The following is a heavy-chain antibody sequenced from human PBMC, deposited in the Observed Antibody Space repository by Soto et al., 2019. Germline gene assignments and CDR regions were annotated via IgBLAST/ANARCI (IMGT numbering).Heavy chain of an antibody. V-gene: IGHV4-34*01. CDR3: AIGTPGPGWELLRY. J-gene: IGHJ4*02. CDR1: GGSFSDYY. CDR2: INHSGSA. Sequence: QVHLQQWGAGLLKPSETLSLTCALYGGSFSDYYWSWIRQPPGKGLEWFGEINHSGSAIYTPSLRSRVTMSIDTSKNQFSLKLTSVTAADTAVYYCAIGTPGPGWELLRYWGQGTLVTVSS. D-gene: IGHD1-26*01.